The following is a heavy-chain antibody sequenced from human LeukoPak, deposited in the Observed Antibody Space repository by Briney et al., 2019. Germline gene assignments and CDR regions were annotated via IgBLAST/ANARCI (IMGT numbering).Heavy chain of an antibody. CDR2: IIPIFGTA. J-gene: IGHJ3*02. CDR1: GGTFSSYA. V-gene: IGHV1-69*05. Sequence: SVKVSCKASGGTFSSYAISWVRQAPGQGLEWMGGIIPIFGTANYAQKFQGRVTITTDEPTSTAYMELSSLRSEDTAVYYCASRGSVVPAASGAFDIWGQGTMVTVSS. CDR3: ASRGSVVPAASGAFDI. D-gene: IGHD2-2*01.